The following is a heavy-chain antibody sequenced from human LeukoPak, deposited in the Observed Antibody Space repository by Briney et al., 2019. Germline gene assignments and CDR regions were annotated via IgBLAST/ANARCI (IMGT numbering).Heavy chain of an antibody. J-gene: IGHJ4*02. CDR1: GFTFSSYA. CDR2: ISGSGGST. V-gene: IGHV3-23*01. CDR3: ARVRGYSGYDPALGY. D-gene: IGHD5-12*01. Sequence: GGSLRLSCAASGFTFSSYAMSWVRQAPGKGLEWVSAISGSGGSTYYADSVKGRFTISRDNSKNTLYLQMNSLRAEDTAVYYCARVRGYSGYDPALGYWGQGTLVTVSS.